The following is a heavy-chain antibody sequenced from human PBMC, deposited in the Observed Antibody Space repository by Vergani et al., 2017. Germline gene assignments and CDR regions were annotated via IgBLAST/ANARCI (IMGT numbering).Heavy chain of an antibody. CDR1: GGSISPYY. D-gene: IGHD6-13*01. V-gene: IGHV4-4*07. J-gene: IGHJ5*02. Sequence: QVQLQESGPGLVKPSQTLSLTCSVSGGSISPYYWSWIRQPAGKGLEWIGSLSTTGGATHASHNPSLKSRVSISVDTSKSQFSLRLTSVTAADSAIYYCAGDTHSWQRADRWGQGLLVSVSS. CDR2: LSTTGGA. CDR3: AGDTHSWQRADR.